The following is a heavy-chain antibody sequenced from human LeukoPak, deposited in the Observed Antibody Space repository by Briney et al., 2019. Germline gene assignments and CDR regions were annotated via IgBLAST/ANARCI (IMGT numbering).Heavy chain of an antibody. CDR3: ARAMTPVTDIDY. CDR2: ISAYNGNT. J-gene: IGHJ4*02. Sequence: GASVKVSCKASGYTFTSYGISWVPQAPGQGLEWMGWISAYNGNTNYAQKLQGRVTMTTDTSTSAGYMELRSLRSDDTAVYYCARAMTPVTDIDYWGQGTLVTVSS. CDR1: GYTFTSYG. D-gene: IGHD4-11*01. V-gene: IGHV1-18*01.